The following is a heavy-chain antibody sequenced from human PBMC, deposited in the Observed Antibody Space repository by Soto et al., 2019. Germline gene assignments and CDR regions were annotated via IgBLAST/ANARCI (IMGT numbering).Heavy chain of an antibody. CDR1: GFTFDDYG. CDR2: ISWNSGRI. J-gene: IGHJ4*02. D-gene: IGHD3-10*01. Sequence: GGSLRLSCGASGFTFDDYGMHWVRQAPGKGLEWVSSISWNSGRIGYADSVKGRFTISRDNVKNSLYLQMNSLRAEDTALYYCARSGEFSASDYFGFWGQGTLVTVSS. CDR3: ARSGEFSASDYFGF. V-gene: IGHV3-9*01.